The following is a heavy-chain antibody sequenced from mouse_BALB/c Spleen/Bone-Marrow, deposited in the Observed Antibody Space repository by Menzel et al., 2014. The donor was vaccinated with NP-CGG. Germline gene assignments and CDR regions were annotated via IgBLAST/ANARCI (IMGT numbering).Heavy chain of an antibody. V-gene: IGHV5-17*02. Sequence: EVKVMESGGGLVQPGGSRKLSCAASGFTFRSFGMHWARQAPEKGLEWVAYISGGTSTIYYADTVKGRFTISRDNPNNTLFLQMTSLRSEDTAMYYCVRGGYYVPSYFDSWGQGTTLTVSS. CDR1: GFTFRSFG. J-gene: IGHJ2*01. D-gene: IGHD2-3*01. CDR3: VRGGYYVPSYFDS. CDR2: ISGGTSTI.